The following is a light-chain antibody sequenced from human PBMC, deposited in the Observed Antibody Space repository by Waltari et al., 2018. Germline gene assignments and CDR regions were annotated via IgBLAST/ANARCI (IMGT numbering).Light chain of an antibody. V-gene: IGLV1-44*01. J-gene: IGLJ2*01. CDR1: SSNIGNNT. CDR2: TNN. CDR3: ATWDDRLKRPV. Sequence: QSVLTQAPSASGTPGQRVTISCSGGSSNIGNNTVVWYQQLPGTAPKLLIYTNNHRPSGVPDRFSSSKSGTSASLAITGLQSDDEADYYCATWDDRLKRPVFGGGTKLTVL.